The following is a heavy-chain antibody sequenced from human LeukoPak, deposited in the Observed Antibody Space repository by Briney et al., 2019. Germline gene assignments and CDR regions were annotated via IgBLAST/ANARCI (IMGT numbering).Heavy chain of an antibody. CDR1: GFTVSSNY. Sequence: GGSLRLSCAASGFTVSSNYMSWVRQAPGKGLVWVSRISSDGSSTNYADSVKGRFTISRDNAKNTLYLQMNGLRAEDTALYYCARGLGGTGDCWGQGTLVTVSS. CDR3: ARGLGGTGDC. V-gene: IGHV3-74*01. J-gene: IGHJ4*02. CDR2: ISSDGSST. D-gene: IGHD3-10*01.